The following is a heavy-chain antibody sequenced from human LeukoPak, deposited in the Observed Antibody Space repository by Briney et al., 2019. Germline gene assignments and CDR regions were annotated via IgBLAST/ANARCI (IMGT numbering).Heavy chain of an antibody. CDR2: IYTSGST. Sequence: SETLSLTCTVSGVSISSYYWSWIRQPAGKGLEWIGRIYTSGSTNYNPSLKSRVTMSVDTSKNQFSLKLSSVTAADTAVYYCARVGLIAVAGTLGFDYWGQGTLVTVSS. CDR1: GVSISSYY. CDR3: ARVGLIAVAGTLGFDY. V-gene: IGHV4-4*07. D-gene: IGHD6-19*01. J-gene: IGHJ4*02.